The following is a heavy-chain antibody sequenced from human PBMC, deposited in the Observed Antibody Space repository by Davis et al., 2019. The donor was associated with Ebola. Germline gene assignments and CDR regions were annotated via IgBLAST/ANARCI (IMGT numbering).Heavy chain of an antibody. Sequence: GESLKISCAASGFTFSHYWMHWVRQAPGKGLVWVSRINSDGSSTDYADSAKGRFTISRDNAKNTLYLQMNGLRVEDTAIYYCAKDTSNIWFDIWGQGTNVTVSS. CDR2: INSDGSST. J-gene: IGHJ3*02. CDR1: GFTFSHYW. V-gene: IGHV3-74*01. D-gene: IGHD1-26*01. CDR3: AKDTSNIWFDI.